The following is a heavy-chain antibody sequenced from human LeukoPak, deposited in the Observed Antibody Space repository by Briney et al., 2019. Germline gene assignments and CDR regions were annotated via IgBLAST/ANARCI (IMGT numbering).Heavy chain of an antibody. Sequence: GGSLRLSCAASGFTFSSYSMNWVRQAPGKGLEWVSSISSSSSYIYYADSVKGRFTISRDNAKNSLYLQMNSLRAEDTAVYYCARDFKFLEWLLYFDYWGQGTLVTVSS. V-gene: IGHV3-21*01. CDR1: GFTFSSYS. CDR3: ARDFKFLEWLLYFDY. J-gene: IGHJ4*02. D-gene: IGHD3-3*01. CDR2: ISSSSSYI.